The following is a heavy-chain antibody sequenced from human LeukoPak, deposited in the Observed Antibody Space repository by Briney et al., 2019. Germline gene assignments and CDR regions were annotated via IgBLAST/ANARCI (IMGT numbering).Heavy chain of an antibody. V-gene: IGHV1-69*04. CDR1: GGTFSSYA. D-gene: IGHD3-10*01. J-gene: IGHJ6*03. CDR2: IIPILGIA. Sequence: GASVKVSCKASGGTFSSYAISWVRQAPGQGLEWMGRIIPILGIANYAQKFQGRVTITADESTSTAYMELSSLRSEDTAVYYCARGENYGSGALYYYYMDVWGKGTTVTVSS. CDR3: ARGENYGSGALYYYYMDV.